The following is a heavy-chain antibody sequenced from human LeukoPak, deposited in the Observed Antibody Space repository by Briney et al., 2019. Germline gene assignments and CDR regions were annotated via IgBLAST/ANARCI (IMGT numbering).Heavy chain of an antibody. CDR1: GGSIRRYY. CDR2: IYYTGST. Sequence: KPSETLSLTCSVSGGSIRRYYWSWLRQPAGKGMEGIGFIYYTGSTNYTPSLKSRVTISVDTSKNQFSLKLSSVTAADTAVYYCARETSQKGAHYMDVWGKGTTVTISS. CDR3: ARETSQKGAHYMDV. D-gene: IGHD3-16*01. V-gene: IGHV4-59*01. J-gene: IGHJ6*03.